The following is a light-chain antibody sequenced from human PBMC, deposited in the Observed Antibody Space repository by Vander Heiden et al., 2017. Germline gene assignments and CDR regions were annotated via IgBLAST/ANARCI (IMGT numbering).Light chain of an antibody. J-gene: IGLJ2*01. CDR2: GNS. Sequence: SVLTQPPSVSVAPGQWVTISCTGSSSNSGAGDDVHRYQQLPGTAPKLLIYGNSNRPSGVPDRFSGSKSGTSASMAITGLQAEDEADYYCQSYDSSLSGSVVFGGGTKLTVL. CDR1: SSNSGAGDD. CDR3: QSYDSSLSGSVV. V-gene: IGLV1-40*01.